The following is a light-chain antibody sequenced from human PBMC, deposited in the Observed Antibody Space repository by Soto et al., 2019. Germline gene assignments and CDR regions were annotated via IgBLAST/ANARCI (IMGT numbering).Light chain of an antibody. Sequence: QSALTQPPSASGSPGQSVAISCTGTSSDIGGYNFVSWYQHHPGKAPKVLIYEVSKRASGVSDRFSGSKSGNTASLTVTGLQAEDEADYYCSSYARSNNVLFGGGTKLTVI. CDR3: SSYARSNNVL. CDR2: EVS. CDR1: SSDIGGYNF. J-gene: IGLJ2*01. V-gene: IGLV2-8*01.